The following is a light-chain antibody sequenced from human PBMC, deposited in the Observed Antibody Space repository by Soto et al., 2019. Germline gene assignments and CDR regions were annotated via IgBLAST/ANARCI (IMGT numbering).Light chain of an antibody. CDR3: HQFGYSPRT. Sequence: EIVLTQSPGTLSFSPVGTATLSCRASQTVNSDYLAWFQQRPGQAPRLLIFATSRRATDIPDRFSGSGSGTDFTLAIRRLEPEDFAVYYCHQFGYSPRTFGQGTKV. CDR2: ATS. V-gene: IGKV3-20*01. CDR1: QTVNSDY. J-gene: IGKJ1*01.